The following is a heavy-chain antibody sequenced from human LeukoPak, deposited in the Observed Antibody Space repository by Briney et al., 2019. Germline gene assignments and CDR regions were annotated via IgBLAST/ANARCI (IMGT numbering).Heavy chain of an antibody. CDR3: ARRDSATAFDY. D-gene: IGHD2-21*02. Sequence: SETLSLTCTVSGGSTSSSSYYWGWIRQPPGKGLEWIGSIYYSGSTYYNPSLKSRVTISVDTSKNQFSLKLSSVTAADTAVYYCARRDSATAFDYWGQGTLVTVSS. V-gene: IGHV4-39*07. J-gene: IGHJ4*02. CDR2: IYYSGST. CDR1: GGSTSSSSYY.